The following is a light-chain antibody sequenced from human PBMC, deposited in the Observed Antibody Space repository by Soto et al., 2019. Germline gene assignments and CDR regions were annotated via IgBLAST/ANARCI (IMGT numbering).Light chain of an antibody. CDR2: GTS. Sequence: EVVLTQSPSTLSLSPGDRTTISCRASQTVASSFFAWYQQKPGQAPRLLIYGTSNRAAGIPDRFSGRVSGTDFTLTISRLEPEDFAVYFCQQYGGSPPYTFGRGTKLEI. J-gene: IGKJ2*01. CDR3: QQYGGSPPYT. CDR1: QTVASSF. V-gene: IGKV3-20*01.